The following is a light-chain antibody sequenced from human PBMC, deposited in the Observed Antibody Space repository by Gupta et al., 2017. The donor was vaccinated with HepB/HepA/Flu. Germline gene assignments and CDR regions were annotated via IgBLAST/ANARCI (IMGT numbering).Light chain of an antibody. CDR2: LGS. J-gene: IGKJ1*01. CDR3: MQALAIPAT. Sequence: EIVMTQSPLFLSVTLGEPASISCRSSQSLLHSNGYNYFDWYLQKPGQSPQLRLYLGSHRASGVPDRFRGNESGTDFTLRISRVEAEDVGVDFCMQALAIPATFGQGTKVEIK. CDR1: QSLLHSNGYNY. V-gene: IGKV2-28*01.